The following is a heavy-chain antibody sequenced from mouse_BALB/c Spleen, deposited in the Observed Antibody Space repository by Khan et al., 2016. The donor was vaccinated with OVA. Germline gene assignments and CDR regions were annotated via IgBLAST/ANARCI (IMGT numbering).Heavy chain of an antibody. CDR1: GYSITSGYG. D-gene: IGHD1-2*01. CDR2: ISYSGST. V-gene: IGHV3-2*02. Sequence: EVQLVESGPGLVKPSQSLSLTCTVTGYSITSGYGWNWIRQFPGNKLEWMGYISYSGSTNYNPSLKSRISITQDTSKNQFFLQLNSVTTADIATYYCARTARIKYWGQGTTLTVSS. J-gene: IGHJ2*01. CDR3: ARTARIKY.